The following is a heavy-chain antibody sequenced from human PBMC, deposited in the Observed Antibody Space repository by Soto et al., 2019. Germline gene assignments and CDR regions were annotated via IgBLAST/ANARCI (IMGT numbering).Heavy chain of an antibody. J-gene: IGHJ4*02. D-gene: IGHD3-16*01. CDR3: VGSRGLDY. V-gene: IGHV4-39*01. Sequence: SETLSLTCTVSGGSISSSSYYWGWIRQPPGKGLEWIGSIYYSGSTYYNPSLKSRVTISVDTSKNQFSLKLSSVTAADTAVYYCVGSRGLDYWGQGTLVTVSS. CDR1: GGSISSSSYY. CDR2: IYYSGST.